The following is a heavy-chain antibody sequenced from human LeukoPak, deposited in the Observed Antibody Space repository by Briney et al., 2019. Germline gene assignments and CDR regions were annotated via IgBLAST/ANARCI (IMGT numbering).Heavy chain of an antibody. D-gene: IGHD2-2*01. CDR3: ARADIVVVPAADFDY. CDR1: GYTFTGYY. CDR2: INPNSCGT. V-gene: IGHV1-2*02. Sequence: ASVKASCKASGYTFTGYYMHWVRQAPGQGLEWMGWINPNSCGTNYAQKFQGRVTMTRDTSISTAYMELSRLRSDDTAVYYCARADIVVVPAADFDYWGQGTLVTVSS. J-gene: IGHJ4*02.